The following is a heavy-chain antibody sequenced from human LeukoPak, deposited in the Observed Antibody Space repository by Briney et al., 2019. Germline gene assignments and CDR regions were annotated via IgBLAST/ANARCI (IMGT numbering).Heavy chain of an antibody. D-gene: IGHD3-22*01. J-gene: IGHJ4*02. CDR3: ARRAYDSSGYKPYYFDY. CDR2: IYHSGST. CDR1: GGSISSYY. V-gene: IGHV4-30-2*01. Sequence: SETLSLTCTVSGGSISSYYWSWIRQPPGKGLEWIGYIYHSGSTYYNPSLKSRVTLSVDGSKNQFSLKLSSVTAADTAVYYCARRAYDSSGYKPYYFDYWGQGTLVTVSS.